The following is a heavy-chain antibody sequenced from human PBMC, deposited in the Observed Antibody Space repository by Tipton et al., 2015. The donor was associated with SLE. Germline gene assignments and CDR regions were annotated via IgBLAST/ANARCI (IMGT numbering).Heavy chain of an antibody. CDR2: ITHSGST. D-gene: IGHD1-26*01. CDR3: ARDKIVGATRTFDI. CDR1: GGSFSGYY. V-gene: IGHV4-34*01. Sequence: LRLSCGVHGGSFSGYYWSRIRQPPGTGLEWIGEITHSGSTNYNPSLKSRVTISVDTSKNQFTLKLSSVTAADTAVYYCARDKIVGATRTFDIWGQGTMVTVSS. J-gene: IGHJ3*02.